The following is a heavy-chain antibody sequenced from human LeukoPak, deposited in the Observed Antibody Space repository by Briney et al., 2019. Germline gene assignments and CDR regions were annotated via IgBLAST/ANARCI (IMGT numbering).Heavy chain of an antibody. V-gene: IGHV3-74*01. CDR2: INSDGSST. J-gene: IGHJ4*02. D-gene: IGHD2-8*01. Sequence: GGSLRLSCAAYGFTFTSYWMHWVRHAPGKWLVSVSRINSDGSSTSYADSVKGRFTISRDNAKNTLDLQMNSLRAEDTAVYYCARERKLMGFDYWGQGTLVTVSS. CDR1: GFTFTSYW. CDR3: ARERKLMGFDY.